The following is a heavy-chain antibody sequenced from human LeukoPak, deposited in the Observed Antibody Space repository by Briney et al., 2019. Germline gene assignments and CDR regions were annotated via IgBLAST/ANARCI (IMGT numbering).Heavy chain of an antibody. CDR1: GFTFSNYA. CDR2: INHSGGST. D-gene: IGHD6-19*01. Sequence: GGSLRLSCAASGFTFSNYAMSWVRQAPGKGLEWVSAINHSGGSTYYADSVKGRFTISRDNSKNTLYLQMNSLRAEDTAVYYCAKPAISSRGWYYDYWGQGTLVTVSS. J-gene: IGHJ4*02. V-gene: IGHV3-23*01. CDR3: AKPAISSRGWYYDY.